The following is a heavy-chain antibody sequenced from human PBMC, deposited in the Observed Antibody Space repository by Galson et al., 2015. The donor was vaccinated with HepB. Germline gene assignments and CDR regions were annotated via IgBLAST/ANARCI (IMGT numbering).Heavy chain of an antibody. Sequence: SLRLSCAASGFTVSSNYMSWVRQAPGKGLEWVSVIYSGGSTYYADSVKGRFTISRDNSKNTLYLQMNSLRAEDTAVYYCARCGWGGAAAVPYYYMDVWGKGTTVTVSS. D-gene: IGHD6-13*01. J-gene: IGHJ6*03. CDR3: ARCGWGGAAAVPYYYMDV. V-gene: IGHV3-53*01. CDR1: GFTVSSNY. CDR2: IYSGGST.